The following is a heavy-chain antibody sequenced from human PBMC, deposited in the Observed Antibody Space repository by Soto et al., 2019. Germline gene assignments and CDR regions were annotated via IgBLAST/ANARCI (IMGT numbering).Heavy chain of an antibody. J-gene: IGHJ4*02. D-gene: IGHD2-2*01. CDR1: GFTFDDHA. V-gene: IGHV3-20*04. CDR2: INWNAGST. Sequence: EVELVESGGGVVRPGGSLRLSCAASGFTFDDHAMSWVRQGPGKGLEWVASINWNAGSTTYADSVKGRFTISRDNAKNSLYLQINSLRADATGLYYCARCSSTSCYVLASFDYWGQGTLVTVSS. CDR3: ARCSSTSCYVLASFDY.